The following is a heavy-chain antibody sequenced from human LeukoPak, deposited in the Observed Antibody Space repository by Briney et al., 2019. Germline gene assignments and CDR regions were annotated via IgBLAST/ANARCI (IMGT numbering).Heavy chain of an antibody. J-gene: IGHJ5*02. D-gene: IGHD3-3*01. CDR3: ARHGGADFWSGYLNWFDP. CDR1: GGSISSSSYY. Sequence: SETLSLTCTVSGGSISSSSYYWGWIRQPPGKGLEWIGSIYYSGSTYYNPSLKSRVTISVDTSKNQFSLKLSSVTAADTAVYYCARHGGADFWSGYLNWFDPWGQGTLVTVSS. V-gene: IGHV4-39*01. CDR2: IYYSGST.